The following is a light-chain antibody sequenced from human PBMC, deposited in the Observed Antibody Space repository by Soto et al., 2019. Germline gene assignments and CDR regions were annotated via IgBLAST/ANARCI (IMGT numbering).Light chain of an antibody. J-gene: IGKJ1*01. CDR1: QSVSSNY. CDR2: DAS. CDR3: QQYGSSPWT. V-gene: IGKV3-20*01. Sequence: EIVLTQSPGTLSLPPGERATLSCRAGQSVSSNYLAWYQQKPGQAPRLLIYDASKRATGIPDRFSGSGSGTDFSLTISRLEPEDFAVYYCQQYGSSPWTFGQGTRWKSN.